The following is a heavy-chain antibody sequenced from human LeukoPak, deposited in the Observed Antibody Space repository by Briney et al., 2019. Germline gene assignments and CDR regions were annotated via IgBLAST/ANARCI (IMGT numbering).Heavy chain of an antibody. CDR3: ARVGNSSMILSVNWFDP. J-gene: IGHJ5*02. Sequence: SQTLSLTCAISGDSVSSNSAAWNWIRQSPSRGLEWLGRTYYRSKWYNDYAVSVKSRITINPDTSKNQFSLKLSSVTAADTAVYYCARVGNSSMILSVNWFDPWGQGTLVTVSS. CDR2: TYYRSKWYN. D-gene: IGHD4-23*01. CDR1: GDSVSSNSAA. V-gene: IGHV6-1*01.